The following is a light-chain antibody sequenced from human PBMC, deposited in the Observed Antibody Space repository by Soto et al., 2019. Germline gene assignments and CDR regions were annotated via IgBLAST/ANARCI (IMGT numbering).Light chain of an antibody. V-gene: IGLV2-23*01. J-gene: IGLJ1*01. Sequence: QSALTQPASVSGSPGQSITIYCTGTSSDVGSYNLVSWYQQHPGKVPKIMIYEASKRPSGAPNRFSGSKSGNTASLTISGLQAEDEADYYCCSYAGSSTWVFGTGTKVTVL. CDR1: SSDVGSYNL. CDR3: CSYAGSSTWV. CDR2: EAS.